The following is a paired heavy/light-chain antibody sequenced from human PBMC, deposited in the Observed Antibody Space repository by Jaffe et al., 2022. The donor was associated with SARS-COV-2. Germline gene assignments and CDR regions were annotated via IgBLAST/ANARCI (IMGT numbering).Heavy chain of an antibody. V-gene: IGHV3-23*01. D-gene: IGHD3-10*01. CDR1: GFTFSTNA. J-gene: IGHJ4*02. Sequence: EVQLLESGGGLVQPGGSLRLSCAASGFTFSTNAMSWVRQAPGRGLEWVSTISDSGGRTFYPNSVKGRFTISRDNSKNTLYLQMNSLRAEDTAVYYCAKGFYGSGSYLLPVSSLDYWGQGTLVTVSS. CDR2: ISDSGGRT. CDR3: AKGFYGSGSYLLPVSSLDY.
Light chain of an antibody. CDR1: SSDVGTYNY. V-gene: IGLV2-8*01. Sequence: QSALTQPPSASGSPGQSVTISCTGTSSDVGTYNYVSWYQHHPGKAPKLMIYEVTRRPSGVPDRFSGSKSGSTASLTVSGLQAEDEADYYCASFAGINNFVVAFGGGTKLTVL. CDR2: EVT. J-gene: IGLJ2*01. CDR3: ASFAGINNFVVA.